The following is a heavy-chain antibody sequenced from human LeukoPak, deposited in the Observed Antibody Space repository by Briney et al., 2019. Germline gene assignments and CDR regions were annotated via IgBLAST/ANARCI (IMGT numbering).Heavy chain of an antibody. CDR2: IHTNTGNR. Sequence: ASVKVSCKASGYTFTTQAMNWVRQAPGQEGLEWMGWIHTNTGNRTYSQDFTRRFIFSMDTSANTESLPISGITVEDTGLYSCTIASSWGQGTLVTVSS. V-gene: IGHV7-4-1*02. D-gene: IGHD5-24*01. CDR1: GYTFTTQA. CDR3: TIASS. J-gene: IGHJ5*02.